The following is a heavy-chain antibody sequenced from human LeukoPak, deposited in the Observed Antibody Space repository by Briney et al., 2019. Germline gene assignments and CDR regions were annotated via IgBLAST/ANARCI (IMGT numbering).Heavy chain of an antibody. Sequence: TGGSLRLSXAASGFTFSSYSMNWVRQAPGKGLEWVSSISSSSSYIYYADSVKGRFTISRDNAKNSLYLQMNSLRAEDTAVYYCARGPGYCSGGSCSYFDYWGQGTLVTVSS. CDR3: ARGPGYCSGGSCSYFDY. J-gene: IGHJ4*02. CDR1: GFTFSSYS. V-gene: IGHV3-21*01. CDR2: ISSSSSYI. D-gene: IGHD2-15*01.